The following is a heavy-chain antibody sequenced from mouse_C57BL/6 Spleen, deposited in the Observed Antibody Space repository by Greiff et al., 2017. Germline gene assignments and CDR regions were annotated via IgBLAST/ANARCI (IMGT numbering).Heavy chain of an antibody. J-gene: IGHJ4*01. D-gene: IGHD1-1*01. CDR1: GFTFSDAW. CDR2: IRNKANNHAT. CDR3: TRPGNSLYYAMDY. Sequence: EVQVVESGGGLVQPGGSMKLSCAASGFTFSDAWMDWVRQSPEKGLEWVAEIRNKANNHATYYAESVKGRFTISRDDSKSSVYLQMNSLRAEDTGIYYCTRPGNSLYYAMDYWGQGTSVTVSS. V-gene: IGHV6-6*01.